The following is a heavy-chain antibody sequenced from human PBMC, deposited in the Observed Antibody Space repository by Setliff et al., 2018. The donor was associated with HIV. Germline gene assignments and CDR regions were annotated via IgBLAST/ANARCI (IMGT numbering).Heavy chain of an antibody. CDR3: ATVSYYHDRSAYLGVFDC. V-gene: IGHV1-24*01. D-gene: IGHD3-22*01. CDR1: GYILTELS. J-gene: IGHJ4*02. CDR2: FDAEDGER. Sequence: ASVKVSCKVSGYILTELSIHWLRQTPGKEIEWMGGFDAEDGERIYSHKFQGRVTMTEDTESDSAYMELSSLISDDTAVYYCATVSYYHDRSAYLGVFDCWGQGTLVIVSS.